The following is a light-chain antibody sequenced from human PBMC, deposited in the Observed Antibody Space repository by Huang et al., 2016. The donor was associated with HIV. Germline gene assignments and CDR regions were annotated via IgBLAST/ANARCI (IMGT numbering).Light chain of an antibody. V-gene: IGKV3-11*01. CDR1: QRVSSY. CDR3: QQRSGT. CDR2: DAS. Sequence: EIVLTQSPATLSLSPGERATLSCRASQRVSSYLAWYQQKPDQAPRLLIYDASNRATGIPARFSGSGSVTDFTLTISSLEPEDFAVYYCQQRSGTFGPGTKVDIK. J-gene: IGKJ3*01.